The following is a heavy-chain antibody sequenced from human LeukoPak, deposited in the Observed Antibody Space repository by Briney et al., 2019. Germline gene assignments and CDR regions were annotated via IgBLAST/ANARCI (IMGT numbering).Heavy chain of an antibody. CDR3: MREAGYCAPVCVKTNWFDP. CDR2: ISNGKT. D-gene: IGHD2-15*01. V-gene: IGHV3-23*01. CDR1: GFPFSSHA. J-gene: IGHJ5*02. Sequence: GGSLRLSCAASGFPFSSHAMSWVRQPPGKGLEWVAAISNGKTYYADSVRGRFAISRDDSTNTVYLHMNSLRDEDTALYHCMREAGYCAPVCVKTNWFDPWGQGTLVTVSS.